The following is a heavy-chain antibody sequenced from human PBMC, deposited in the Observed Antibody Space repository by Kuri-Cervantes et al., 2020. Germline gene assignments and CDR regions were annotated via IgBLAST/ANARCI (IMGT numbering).Heavy chain of an antibody. CDR1: GYTFTYRY. D-gene: IGHD7-27*01. V-gene: IGHV1-45*02. J-gene: IGHJ4*02. CDR2: ITPFNGNT. Sequence: SVKVSCKASGYTFTYRYLHWVRQAPGQALEWMGWITPFNGNTNYAQKFQDRVTITTDESTSTAYMELSSLTSDDTAVYFCARDPAGASERGPFDLWGQGTLVTVSS. CDR3: ARDPAGASERGPFDL.